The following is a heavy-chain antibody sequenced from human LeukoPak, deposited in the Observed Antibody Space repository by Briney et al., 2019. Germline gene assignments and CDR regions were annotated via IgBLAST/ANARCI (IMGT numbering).Heavy chain of an antibody. CDR1: GGTFSSYA. J-gene: IGHJ4*02. CDR3: ARDPYYYDSSGNY. Sequence: EASVKVSCKASGGTFSSYAISWVRQAPGQGLKWMGRIIPIFGTANYAQKFQGRVTITADKSTSTAYMELSSLRSEDTAVYYCARDPYYYDSSGNYWGQGTLVTVSS. CDR2: IIPIFGTA. D-gene: IGHD3-22*01. V-gene: IGHV1-69*06.